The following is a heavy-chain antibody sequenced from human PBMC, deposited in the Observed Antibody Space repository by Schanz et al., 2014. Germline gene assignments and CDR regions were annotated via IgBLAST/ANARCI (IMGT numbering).Heavy chain of an antibody. J-gene: IGHJ4*02. CDR3: ARDRLECGAECYSVEVFEI. D-gene: IGHD2-21*01. CDR2: IIPSLGLA. Sequence: QVHLVQSGAEVKKPGASVKVSCKASGYTFTSYGINWVRQAPGQGLEWMGRIIPSLGLAKYEQKFQDKVTITADTSATTAYMELSGLRSEDTAVYYCARDRLECGAECYSVEVFEIWGQGTLVIVSS. CDR1: GYTFTSYG. V-gene: IGHV1-69*09.